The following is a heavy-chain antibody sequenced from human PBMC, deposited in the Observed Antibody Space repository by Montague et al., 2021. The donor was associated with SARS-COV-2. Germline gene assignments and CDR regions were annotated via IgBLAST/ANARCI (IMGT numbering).Heavy chain of an antibody. CDR1: GGSISSGTYY. CDR2: IYYSGKT. D-gene: IGHD6-19*01. J-gene: IGHJ2*01. Sequence: SETLSLTCTVSGGSISSGTYYWGWVRQPPGKGLEWIGTIYYSGKTYYNPSLKSRVTISVDTSKNQFSLKVTSVTAADTAVYYCARRAQWQLSWFFDLWGRGTLVTVSS. CDR3: ARRAQWQLSWFFDL. V-gene: IGHV4-39*01.